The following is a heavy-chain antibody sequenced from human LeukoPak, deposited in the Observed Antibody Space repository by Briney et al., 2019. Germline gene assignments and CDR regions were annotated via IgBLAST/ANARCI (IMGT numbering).Heavy chain of an antibody. CDR3: ARSVRFWSGPLIWFDP. CDR1: GGTFSSYA. V-gene: IGHV1-69*01. J-gene: IGHJ5*02. CDR2: IIPIFGAA. Sequence: SVKVSCKASGGTFSSYAISWVRQAPGQGLEWMGGIIPIFGAANYAQKFQGRVTITADESTSTAYMELSSLRSEDTAVYYCARSVRFWSGPLIWFDPWGQGTLVTVSS. D-gene: IGHD3-3*01.